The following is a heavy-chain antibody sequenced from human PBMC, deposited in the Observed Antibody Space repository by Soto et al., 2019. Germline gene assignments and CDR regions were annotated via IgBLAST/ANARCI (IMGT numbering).Heavy chain of an antibody. J-gene: IGHJ4*02. CDR2: ISYDGSNK. D-gene: IGHD2-2*01. CDR3: ARNSPDRRLGYCSSTSCYADPYFDY. Sequence: PGGSLRLSCAASGFTFSSYAMHWVRQAPGKGLERVAVISYDGSNKYYADSVKGRFTISRDNSKNTLYLQMNSLRAEDTAVYYCARNSPDRRLGYCSSTSCYADPYFDYWGQGTLVTVSS. CDR1: GFTFSSYA. V-gene: IGHV3-30-3*01.